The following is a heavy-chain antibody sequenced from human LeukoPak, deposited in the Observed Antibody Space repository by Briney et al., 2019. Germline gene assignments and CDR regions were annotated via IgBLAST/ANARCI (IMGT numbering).Heavy chain of an antibody. CDR3: ARNSRASLAFDY. D-gene: IGHD1-1*01. CDR1: GFTFSSYS. J-gene: IGHJ4*02. V-gene: IGHV3-48*02. CDR2: ISSSSSTI. Sequence: GGSLTLSCAASGFTFSSYSMNWLRRAPGKGLAWVSYISSSSSTIYYADSVKGRFTISRDNAKNSLYLQMNSLRDEDTAVYYCARNSRASLAFDYWGQGTLVTVSS.